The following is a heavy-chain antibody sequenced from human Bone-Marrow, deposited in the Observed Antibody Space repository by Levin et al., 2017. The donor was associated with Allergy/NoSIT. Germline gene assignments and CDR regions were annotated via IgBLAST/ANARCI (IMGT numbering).Heavy chain of an antibody. CDR1: GYSITSGYY. Sequence: SETLSLTCAVSGYSITSGYYWGWIRQRPGKGLEGLEWIGNLYHSGTTYYNPSLKSRVTISLDTSKDQFSLKVSSVTAADTAVYYCAKAGISSSPTWFDTWGQGTLVTVSA. D-gene: IGHD6-6*01. CDR2: LYHSGTT. CDR3: AKAGISSSPTWFDT. J-gene: IGHJ5*02. V-gene: IGHV4-38-2*01.